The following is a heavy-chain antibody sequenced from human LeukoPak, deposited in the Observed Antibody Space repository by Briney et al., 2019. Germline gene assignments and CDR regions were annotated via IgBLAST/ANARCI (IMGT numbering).Heavy chain of an antibody. Sequence: GGSLRLSCAAYEFTFSNYDMHRVPRAPNKGLELAAVILYNGSNKYYADSVKGRFTISRDISKNTLNLQMNSLRVEDTAVYYCARDVSRGYLRPLDVWGQGTTVTVSS. CDR3: ARDVSRGYLRPLDV. J-gene: IGHJ6*02. CDR2: ILYNGSNK. CDR1: EFTFSNYD. V-gene: IGHV3-33*01. D-gene: IGHD5-18*01.